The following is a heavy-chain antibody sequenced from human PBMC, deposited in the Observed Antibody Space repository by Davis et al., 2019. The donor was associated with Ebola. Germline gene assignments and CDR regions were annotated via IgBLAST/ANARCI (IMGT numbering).Heavy chain of an antibody. CDR1: GFTFDDYR. CDR3: ASDQRISILGVAVYYDYGMDV. Sequence: PGGSLRLSCAASGFTFDDYRMSWIRQAPGKGLEWVSYISNSGSSIYYADSVKGRFTISRDNAKNFLYLQMNSLRAEDTAVYFCASDQRISILGVAVYYDYGMDVWGQGTTVTVSS. V-gene: IGHV3-11*01. J-gene: IGHJ6*02. CDR2: ISNSGSSI. D-gene: IGHD3-3*01.